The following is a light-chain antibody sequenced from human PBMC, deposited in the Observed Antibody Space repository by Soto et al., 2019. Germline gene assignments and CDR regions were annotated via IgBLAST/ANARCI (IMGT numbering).Light chain of an antibody. CDR2: AAS. CDR1: QSISSY. V-gene: IGKV1-39*01. Sequence: DIQMTQSPSSLSASVGDRVTITCRASQSISSYLNWYQQKPGKAPKLLIYAASSLQSGVPSRFSGSGSGTDFTLTISSLQPEDFATYYCQQSYSTHLLTFGGVTKVEIK. J-gene: IGKJ4*01. CDR3: QQSYSTHLLT.